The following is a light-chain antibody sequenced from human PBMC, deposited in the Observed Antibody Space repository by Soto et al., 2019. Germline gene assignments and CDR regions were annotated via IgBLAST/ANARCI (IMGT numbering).Light chain of an antibody. CDR1: QSLLHSNGYNY. V-gene: IGKV2-28*01. Sequence: DIVMTQPPLSLPVTPGEPASISCKSSQSLLHSNGYNYLDWFLQKPGQSPQLLIFLGSNRASGVPDRFSGSGSGTDFTLKISRVEAEDVGVYYCMQALQTSWTFGQGTKVEI. CDR3: MQALQTSWT. J-gene: IGKJ1*01. CDR2: LGS.